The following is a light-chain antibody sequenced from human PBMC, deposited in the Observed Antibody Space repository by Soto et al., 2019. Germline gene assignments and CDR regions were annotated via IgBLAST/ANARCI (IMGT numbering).Light chain of an antibody. V-gene: IGLV2-23*02. CDR2: GVS. CDR3: CSYAGVNTFYV. Sequence: QSALKPVVSVSGLQGQSLTIFCTDTSRDVGSYNLVSWYQQHPGKAPKLMIYGVSKRPSGVSARFSGSKSGDTASLTISGLQAEDEADYYCCSYAGVNTFYVFGTGTKVTVL. J-gene: IGLJ1*01. CDR1: SRDVGSYNL.